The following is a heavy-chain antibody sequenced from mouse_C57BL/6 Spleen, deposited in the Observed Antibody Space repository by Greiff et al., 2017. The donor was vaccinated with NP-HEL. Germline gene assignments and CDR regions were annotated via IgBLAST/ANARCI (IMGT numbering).Heavy chain of an antibody. CDR1: GFSLTSYG. CDR2: IWGGGST. J-gene: IGHJ4*01. V-gene: IGHV2-9*01. Sequence: QVQLKESGPGLVAPSQCLSITCTVSGFSLTSYGVDWVRQPPGKGLEWLGVIWGGGSTNYNSALMSRLSISNDNSKSQVFLKMNSLQNDDTATYYCAKQERGDRLWYPYAMDYWGQGTSVTVSS. CDR3: AKQERGDRLWYPYAMDY. D-gene: IGHD2-1*01.